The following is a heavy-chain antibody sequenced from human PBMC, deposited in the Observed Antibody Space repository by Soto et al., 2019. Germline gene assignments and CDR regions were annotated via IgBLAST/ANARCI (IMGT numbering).Heavy chain of an antibody. D-gene: IGHD2-8*01. J-gene: IGHJ4*02. Sequence: LRLSCAASGFPFSNYGMHWVRQAPGKGLEWLAVLSSDGNNEYYADSVKGRFTISRDTSKNTLFLQMNSLRPEDTAVYHCMVSFITSDYFDYWGQGTLVTVSS. CDR3: MVSFITSDYFDY. CDR2: LSSDGNNE. V-gene: IGHV3-30*03. CDR1: GFPFSNYG.